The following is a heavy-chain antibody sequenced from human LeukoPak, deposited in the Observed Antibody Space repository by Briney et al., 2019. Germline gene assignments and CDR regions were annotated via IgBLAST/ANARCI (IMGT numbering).Heavy chain of an antibody. CDR1: GFTVSSNY. V-gene: IGHV3-53*01. J-gene: IGHJ5*02. CDR2: IYSGGST. Sequence: GGSLRLSCAASGFTVSSNYMSWVRQAPGKGLEWVSVIYSGGSTYYADSVKGRFTISRDNSKNTLYLQMNSLRAEDTAVYYCARVASYSSIWYGAGWFDPWGQGTLGTVSS. CDR3: ARVASYSSIWYGAGWFDP. D-gene: IGHD6-13*01.